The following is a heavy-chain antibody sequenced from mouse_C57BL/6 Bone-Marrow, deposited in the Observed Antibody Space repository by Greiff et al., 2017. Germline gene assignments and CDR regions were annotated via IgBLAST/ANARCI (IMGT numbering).Heavy chain of an antibody. CDR3: ASPIYYYGSSQWGYAMDY. D-gene: IGHD1-1*01. Sequence: QVQLQQSGAELAKPGASVKLSCKASGYTFTSYWMHWVKQRPGQGLEWIGYINPSSGYTKYNQKFKDKATLTADKSSSTAYMQLSSLTYEDSAVYYCASPIYYYGSSQWGYAMDYWGQGTSVTVSS. V-gene: IGHV1-7*01. CDR1: GYTFTSYW. CDR2: INPSSGYT. J-gene: IGHJ4*01.